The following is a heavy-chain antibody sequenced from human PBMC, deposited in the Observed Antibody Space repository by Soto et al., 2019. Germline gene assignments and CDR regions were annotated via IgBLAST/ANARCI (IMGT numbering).Heavy chain of an antibody. CDR1: GDTFTDYY. CDR2: INPNSGVT. V-gene: IGHV1-2*04. J-gene: IGHJ6*03. CDR3: ARESGGATATLDYYYFYMDV. D-gene: IGHD5-12*01. Sequence: QVQLVQSGAEVKKPGASVTVSCRSSGDTFTDYYMHWVRQAPGQGLEWMGWINPNSGVTKYAQKFQGWVTMTRDTSIRTVYMRLSRLRSDDTAVYYCARESGGATATLDYYYFYMDVWGTGTTVTVSS.